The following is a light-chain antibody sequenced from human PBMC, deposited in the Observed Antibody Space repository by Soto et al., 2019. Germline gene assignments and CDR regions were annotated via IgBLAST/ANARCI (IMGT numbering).Light chain of an antibody. Sequence: QSALTQPASVSGSPGQSITISCTGTSSDVGGYNYVSWYQQHPGKAPKLMIYEVSNRPSGVSNRFFGSKSGNTASLTISGLQSEDEPDYYCTSYTSSSTHVVFGRGTTVTVL. CDR2: EVS. CDR3: TSYTSSSTHVV. CDR1: SSDVGGYNY. V-gene: IGLV2-14*01. J-gene: IGLJ2*01.